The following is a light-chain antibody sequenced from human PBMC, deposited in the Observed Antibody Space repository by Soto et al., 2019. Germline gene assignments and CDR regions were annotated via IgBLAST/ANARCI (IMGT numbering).Light chain of an antibody. V-gene: IGKV1-5*03. J-gene: IGKJ1*01. CDR2: KAS. CDR3: QHLWT. Sequence: DIQMTQSPSTLSASVGDRVTITCRASQIISTWLSWYQQKPGKAPKLLIYKASSLESGVPSRFSGSGSGTEFTLTISRLQPDDFATYYCQHLWTFGQGTKVDIK. CDR1: QIISTW.